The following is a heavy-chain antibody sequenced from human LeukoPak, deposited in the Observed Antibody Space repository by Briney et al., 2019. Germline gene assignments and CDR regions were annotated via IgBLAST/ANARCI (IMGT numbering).Heavy chain of an antibody. CDR1: GYTLTELS. V-gene: IGHV1-24*01. J-gene: IGHJ4*02. CDR3: ATGWKAVAAPLFEY. CDR2: FDPEDGET. D-gene: IGHD6-19*01. Sequence: ASVKVSCKVSGYTLTELSMHWVRQAPGKGLEWMGGFDPEDGETNYAQKFQGRVTMTEDTSTDTAYMELSSLRSEDTAVYYCATGWKAVAAPLFEYWGQGTLVTVSS.